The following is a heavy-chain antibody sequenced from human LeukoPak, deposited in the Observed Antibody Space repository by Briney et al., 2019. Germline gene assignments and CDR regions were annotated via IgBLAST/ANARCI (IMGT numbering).Heavy chain of an antibody. CDR3: ARDREAAESDP. CDR2: MNPNSGNT. CDR1: GYSFSTCD. D-gene: IGHD6-13*01. J-gene: IGHJ5*02. V-gene: IGHV1-8*01. Sequence: ASVKVSCKASGYSFSTCDINWVRQAAGQGLEWMGWMNPNSGNTGYAQKFQGRVTITADESTSTAYMELSSLRSEDTAVYYCARDREAAESDPWGQGTLVTVSS.